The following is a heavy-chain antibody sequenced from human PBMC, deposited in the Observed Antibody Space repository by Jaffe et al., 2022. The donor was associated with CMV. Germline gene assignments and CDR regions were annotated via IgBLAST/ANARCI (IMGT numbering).Heavy chain of an antibody. V-gene: IGHV3-23*01. D-gene: IGHD6-19*01. CDR3: AKGALSQWLAMGYYYYGMDV. Sequence: EVQLLESGGGLVQPGGSLRLSCAASGFTFSSYAMSWVRQAPGKGLEWVSAISGSGGSTYYADSVKGRFTISRDNSKNTLYLQMNSLRAEDTAVYYCAKGALSQWLAMGYYYYGMDVWGQGTTVTVSS. CDR2: ISGSGGST. CDR1: GFTFSSYA. J-gene: IGHJ6*02.